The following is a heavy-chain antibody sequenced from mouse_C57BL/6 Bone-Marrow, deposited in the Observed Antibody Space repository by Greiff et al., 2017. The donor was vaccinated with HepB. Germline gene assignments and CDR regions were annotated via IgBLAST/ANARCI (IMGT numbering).Heavy chain of an antibody. V-gene: IGHV1-72*01. D-gene: IGHD1-1*01. Sequence: QVQLQHPGAELVKPGASVKLSCKASGYTFTSYWMHWVKQRPGRGLEWIGRIDPNSGGTKYNEKFKSKATLTVDKPSSTAYMQLSSLTSEDSAVYYCARSAAITTVVATKYFDVWGTGTTVTVSS. CDR3: ARSAAITTVVATKYFDV. CDR1: GYTFTSYW. CDR2: IDPNSGGT. J-gene: IGHJ1*03.